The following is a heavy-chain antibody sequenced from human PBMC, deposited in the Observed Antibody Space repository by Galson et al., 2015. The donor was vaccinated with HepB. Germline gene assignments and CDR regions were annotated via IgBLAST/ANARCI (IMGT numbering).Heavy chain of an antibody. V-gene: IGHV1-18*01. CDR1: GYTFTSYG. D-gene: IGHD2-15*01. J-gene: IGHJ4*02. CDR2: ISAYNGNT. CDR3: ARVPGLDIVVVVAATFDY. Sequence: SVKVSCKASGYTFTSYGISWVRQAPGQGLEWMGWISAYNGNTNYAQKLQGRVTMTTDTSTSTAYMELRSLRSDDTAVYYCARVPGLDIVVVVAATFDYWGQGTLVTVSS.